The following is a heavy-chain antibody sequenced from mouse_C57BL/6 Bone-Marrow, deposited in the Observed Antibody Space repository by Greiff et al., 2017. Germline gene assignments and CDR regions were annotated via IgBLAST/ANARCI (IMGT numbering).Heavy chain of an antibody. CDR2: IYPGDGDT. Sequence: VQLQQSGPELVKPGASVKISCKASGYAFSSSWMNWVKQRPGKGLEWIGRIYPGDGDTNYNGKFKGKATLTADKSSSTAYMQLSSLTSEDSAVYFCARGDGNYAYWGQGTLVTVSA. J-gene: IGHJ3*01. CDR3: ARGDGNYAY. V-gene: IGHV1-82*01. CDR1: GYAFSSSW. D-gene: IGHD2-1*01.